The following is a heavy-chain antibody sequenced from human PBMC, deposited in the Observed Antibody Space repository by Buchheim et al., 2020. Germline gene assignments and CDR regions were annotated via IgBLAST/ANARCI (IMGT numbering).Heavy chain of an antibody. J-gene: IGHJ5*02. CDR2: ISYDGSNK. V-gene: IGHV3-30*01. D-gene: IGHD3-10*01. Sequence: QVQLVESGRGVVQPGRSLRLSCAASGFTFSSYAMHWVRQAPGKGLEWVAVISYDGSNKYYADSVKGRFTISRDNSKNTLYLQMNSLRAEDTAVYYCARDPVVRFGELLPPYNWFDPWGQGTL. CDR3: ARDPVVRFGELLPPYNWFDP. CDR1: GFTFSSYA.